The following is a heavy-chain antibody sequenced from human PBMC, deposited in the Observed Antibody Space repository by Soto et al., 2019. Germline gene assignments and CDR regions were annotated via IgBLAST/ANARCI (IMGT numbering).Heavy chain of an antibody. CDR1: GGSISSGGYY. V-gene: IGHV4-31*03. CDR2: IYYTGST. Sequence: QVQLQESGPGLVKPSQTLSLTCTISGGSISSGGYYWSWIRQHPGKGLEWIGYIYYTGSTYYNPSLKSRVTISVDTSKNQFSLKLSSVTAADTAVYYCATLYMVRGVRTFDYWGQGTLVTVSS. D-gene: IGHD3-10*01. CDR3: ATLYMVRGVRTFDY. J-gene: IGHJ4*02.